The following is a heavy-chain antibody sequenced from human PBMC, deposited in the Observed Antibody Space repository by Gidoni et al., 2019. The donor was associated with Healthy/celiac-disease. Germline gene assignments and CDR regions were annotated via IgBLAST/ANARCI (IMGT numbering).Heavy chain of an antibody. J-gene: IGHJ6*02. CDR1: AYTFTSYD. Sequence: QVQLVQSGPEVKKPEASVQVSCKASAYTFTSYDINWVRQATGQGLEWMGWMKPNSGKTGYGQQFQGRVTMTGNNSISTAYMEMSSLRSEDTAVYYCARGSGNYYDSSGYYSPSGMDVWGQGTTVTVSS. CDR2: MKPNSGKT. V-gene: IGHV1-8*01. D-gene: IGHD3-22*01. CDR3: ARGSGNYYDSSGYYSPSGMDV.